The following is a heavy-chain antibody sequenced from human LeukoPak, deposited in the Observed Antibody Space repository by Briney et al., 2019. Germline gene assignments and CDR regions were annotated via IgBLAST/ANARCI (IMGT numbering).Heavy chain of an antibody. J-gene: IGHJ4*02. CDR3: ARDPYDFWSGYCGYHFDY. D-gene: IGHD3-3*01. Sequence: ASVKVSCKASGYTFTGYYMHWVRQAPGQGLEWMGRINPNSGGTNYAQKFQGRVTMTRDTSISTAYMELSRLRSDDTAVYYCARDPYDFWSGYCGYHFDYWGRGTLVTVSS. CDR2: INPNSGGT. CDR1: GYTFTGYY. V-gene: IGHV1-2*06.